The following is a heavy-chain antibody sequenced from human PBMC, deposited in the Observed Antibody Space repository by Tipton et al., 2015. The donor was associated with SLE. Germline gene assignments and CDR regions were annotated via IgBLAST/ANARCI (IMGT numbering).Heavy chain of an antibody. J-gene: IGHJ3*02. CDR3: ARDGTIFGEDVFDI. D-gene: IGHD3-3*01. CDR1: GFTFSASW. Sequence: SLRLSCAASGFTFSASWMTWVRQAPGKGLEWVANINQDGSIRQYVDSVRGRFTISRDNAENSLFLQLNSLRLEDTAVYYCARDGTIFGEDVFDIWGQGTRVTASS. CDR2: INQDGSIR. V-gene: IGHV3-7*01.